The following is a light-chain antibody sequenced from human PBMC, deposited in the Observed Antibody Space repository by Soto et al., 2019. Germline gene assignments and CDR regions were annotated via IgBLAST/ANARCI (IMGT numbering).Light chain of an antibody. CDR1: QSVSSY. CDR3: QQRSKWPVT. CDR2: DAS. Sequence: EIVLTQSPATLSLSPGERATLSCRASQSVSSYLVWYQQKPGQAPRLLIYDASNRATGTPARFSGSGSGTDCTLTIGSLEPEDFAVYYCQQRSKWPVTFGQGTRLEIK. J-gene: IGKJ5*01. V-gene: IGKV3-11*01.